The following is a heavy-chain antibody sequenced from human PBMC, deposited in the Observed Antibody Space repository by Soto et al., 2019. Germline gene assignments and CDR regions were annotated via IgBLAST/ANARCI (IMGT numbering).Heavy chain of an antibody. Sequence: PSETLSLTCSVSGDSISNSRFYWAWIRQPPGEGLEWIGSIYHTGNAYYNPSLKSRVTISVDTSKNQFSLKLTSVTAADAALYYCARDFFDSSDYTTNWCDPWGQGTLVTVS. CDR1: GDSISNSRFY. V-gene: IGHV4-39*01. CDR3: ARDFFDSSDYTTNWCDP. J-gene: IGHJ5*02. CDR2: IYHTGNA. D-gene: IGHD3-22*01.